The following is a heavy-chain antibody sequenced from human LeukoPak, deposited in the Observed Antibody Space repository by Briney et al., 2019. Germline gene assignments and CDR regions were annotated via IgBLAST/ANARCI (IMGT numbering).Heavy chain of an antibody. V-gene: IGHV3-66*01. D-gene: IGHD3-10*01. Sequence: GGSLRLSCAASGFTVSSKYMTWVRQAPGKGLEWVSVIYSGGTTYYADSVKGRFTISRDNSKNTLFLQMNRLRAEDTAVYYCARTRQSGSGYFQHWGQGTLVTVSS. CDR2: IYSGGTT. CDR3: ARTRQSGSGYFQH. CDR1: GFTVSSKY. J-gene: IGHJ1*01.